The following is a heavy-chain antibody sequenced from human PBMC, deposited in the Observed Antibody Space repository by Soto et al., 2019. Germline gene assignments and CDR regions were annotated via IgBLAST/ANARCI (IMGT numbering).Heavy chain of an antibody. Sequence: SETLSLTCSVSGASISRGAYHWSWIRQHPGKGLEWIGNIYYSGSAYYNPSLKSRVAISVDTSQNQFSLRLSSVTAADTAVYYCARGVLANWGPENWFDPWGQGTLVNVSS. CDR2: IYYSGSA. CDR3: ARGVLANWGPENWFDP. J-gene: IGHJ5*02. CDR1: GASISRGAYH. V-gene: IGHV4-31*03. D-gene: IGHD7-27*01.